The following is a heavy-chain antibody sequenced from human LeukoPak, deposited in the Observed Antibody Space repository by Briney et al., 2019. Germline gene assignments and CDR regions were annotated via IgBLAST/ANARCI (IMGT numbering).Heavy chain of an antibody. CDR2: MNPNSGNT. D-gene: IGHD3-22*01. J-gene: IGHJ4*02. CDR1: GYTFTSYD. CDR3: ARALRGVYYDSSGYSY. V-gene: IGHV1-8*01. Sequence: ASVKVSCKASGYTFTSYDINWVRQATGQGLEWMGWMNPNSGNTGYAQKFQGRVTMARNTSISTAYMELSSLRSEDTAVYYCARALRGVYYDSSGYSYWGQGTLVTVCS.